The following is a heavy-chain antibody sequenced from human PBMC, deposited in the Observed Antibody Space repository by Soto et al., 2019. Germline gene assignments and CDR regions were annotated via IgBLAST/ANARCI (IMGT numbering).Heavy chain of an antibody. Sequence: GGSLRLSCAASGFTFSSYAMSWVRQAPGKGLEWVSAISGSGGSTYYADSVKGRFTISRDNSKNTLYLQMNSLRAEGTAVYYCAKDQGAVAGTYYFDYWGQGTLVTVSS. J-gene: IGHJ4*02. CDR2: ISGSGGST. V-gene: IGHV3-23*01. CDR1: GFTFSSYA. CDR3: AKDQGAVAGTYYFDY. D-gene: IGHD6-19*01.